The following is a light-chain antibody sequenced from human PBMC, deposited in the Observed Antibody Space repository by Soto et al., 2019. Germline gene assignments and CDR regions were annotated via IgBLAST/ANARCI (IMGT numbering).Light chain of an antibody. CDR2: DAS. CDR3: QQYDNWPPGWT. J-gene: IGKJ1*01. V-gene: IGKV3-15*01. CDR1: QSVSSN. Sequence: EIVMTQSPATLSVSPGERATLSCRASQSVSSNLAWYQQKPGQAPRLLIYDASTRATGVPARFSGSGSGTEFTLTISSLQSEDFAVYYCQQYDNWPPGWTFGQGTKVDIK.